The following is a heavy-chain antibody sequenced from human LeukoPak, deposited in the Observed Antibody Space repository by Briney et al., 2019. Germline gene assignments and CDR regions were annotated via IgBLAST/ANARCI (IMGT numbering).Heavy chain of an antibody. V-gene: IGHV1-24*01. D-gene: IGHD6-6*01. Sequence: VASVKVSCKASGYTFTSYGISWVRQAPGKGLEWMGGFDPEDGETIYAQKFQGRVTMTEDTSTDTAYMELSSLRSEDTAVYYCATGFFYSSSSGLDWGQGTLVTVSS. J-gene: IGHJ4*02. CDR1: GYTFTSYG. CDR3: ATGFFYSSSSGLD. CDR2: FDPEDGET.